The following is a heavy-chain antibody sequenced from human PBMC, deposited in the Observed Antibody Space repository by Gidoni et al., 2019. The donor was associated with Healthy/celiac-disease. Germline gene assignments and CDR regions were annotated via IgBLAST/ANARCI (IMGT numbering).Heavy chain of an antibody. CDR3: ARIGGIAAAVPGCDP. Sequence: QPPGKGLEWIGEIYHSGSTNYNQSRKSRVTISVDKYKNQFSLKLSSVTAADTAVYYCARIGGIAAAVPGCDPWGQGTLVTVSS. J-gene: IGHJ5*02. D-gene: IGHD6-13*01. CDR2: IYHSGST. V-gene: IGHV4-4*02.